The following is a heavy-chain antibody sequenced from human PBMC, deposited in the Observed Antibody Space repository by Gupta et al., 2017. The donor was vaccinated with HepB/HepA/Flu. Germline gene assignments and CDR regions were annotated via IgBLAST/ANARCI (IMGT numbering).Heavy chain of an antibody. V-gene: IGHV3-9*01. Sequence: EVQLVESGGGLVQPGRSLRLSCAASGFTFDAYAMHWVRQAPGKGLEWVSGISWNSGSIGYADSVKGRFTISRDNAKNSLYLQMNSLRAEDTALYYCAKADAYPYSSSWDFDYWGQGTLVTVSS. D-gene: IGHD6-13*01. J-gene: IGHJ4*02. CDR3: AKADAYPYSSSWDFDY. CDR2: ISWNSGSI. CDR1: GFTFDAYA.